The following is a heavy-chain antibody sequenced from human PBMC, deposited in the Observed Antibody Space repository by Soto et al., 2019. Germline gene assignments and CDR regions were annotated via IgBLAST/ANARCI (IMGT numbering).Heavy chain of an antibody. Sequence: EVQLLESGGGLVQPGGSLRLSCAASGFTFSNYAMIWVRQAPGKGLEWVSGISGSGGSTYYADSVKGRFTLSRDNSKNTLYLQVNSLRAADTAVYYCAKGPLDYGSRPEYWGQGTLLTVSS. D-gene: IGHD3-10*01. CDR1: GFTFSNYA. J-gene: IGHJ4*02. CDR2: ISGSGGST. V-gene: IGHV3-23*01. CDR3: AKGPLDYGSRPEY.